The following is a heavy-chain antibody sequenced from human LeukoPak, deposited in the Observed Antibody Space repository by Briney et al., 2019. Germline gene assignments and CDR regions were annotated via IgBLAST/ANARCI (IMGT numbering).Heavy chain of an antibody. CDR2: ISGTYDNT. CDR1: GFTFSTYA. V-gene: IGHV3-23*01. J-gene: IGHJ4*02. CDR3: AKDRLSSVATIIEVGD. D-gene: IGHD5-12*01. Sequence: PGGSLKLSCAAAGFTFSTYAMSWVRQAPGNGLEWVSSISGTYDNTYYADSVKGRFTISRDNSKNTMYLQMNSLRAEDTAIYYCAKDRLSSVATIIEVGDWGQGTLVTVSS.